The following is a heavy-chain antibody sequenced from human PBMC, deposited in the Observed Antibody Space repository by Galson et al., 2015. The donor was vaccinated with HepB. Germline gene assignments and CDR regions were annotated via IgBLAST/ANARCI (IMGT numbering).Heavy chain of an antibody. CDR2: ISGSGGST. CDR3: AKGGAACSSTSCYWYDILEREAFDI. J-gene: IGHJ3*02. D-gene: IGHD2-2*01. Sequence: SLRLSCAAPGFTFSSYAMSWVRQAPGKGLEWVSAISGSGGSTYYADSVKGRFTISRDNSKNTLYLQMNSLRAEDTAVYYCAKGGAACSSTSCYWYDILEREAFDIWGQGTMVTVSS. V-gene: IGHV3-23*01. CDR1: GFTFSSYA.